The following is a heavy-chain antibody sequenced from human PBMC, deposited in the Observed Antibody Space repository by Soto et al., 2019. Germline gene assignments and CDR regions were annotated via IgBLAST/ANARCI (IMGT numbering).Heavy chain of an antibody. Sequence: QVQLQQWGAGLLKPSETLSLTCAVYGGSFSGHSWTWFRQSPGKGLEWIGEINHSGRVNYSPSLRSRVTISLDTSKNQFSLTLSAVTAADTAMYYCSTRAYGTNAYYRVDPWGQGTLVTVSS. CDR1: GGSFSGHS. D-gene: IGHD2-8*01. J-gene: IGHJ5*01. CDR2: INHSGRV. CDR3: STRAYGTNAYYRVDP. V-gene: IGHV4-34*01.